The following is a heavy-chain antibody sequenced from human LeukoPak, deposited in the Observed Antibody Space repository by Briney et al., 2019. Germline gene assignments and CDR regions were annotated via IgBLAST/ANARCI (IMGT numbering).Heavy chain of an antibody. Sequence: PGGSLRLSCAASGFTFSSYAMSWVRQAPGKGLEWVSIISGSGDSTYYADSVKGRFTISRDNSKNTLYLQMNILRAEDTAVYYCAKSSYFYGDPFDYWGQGTLVTVSS. V-gene: IGHV3-23*01. CDR1: GFTFSSYA. CDR3: AKSSYFYGDPFDY. J-gene: IGHJ4*02. CDR2: ISGSGDST. D-gene: IGHD4-17*01.